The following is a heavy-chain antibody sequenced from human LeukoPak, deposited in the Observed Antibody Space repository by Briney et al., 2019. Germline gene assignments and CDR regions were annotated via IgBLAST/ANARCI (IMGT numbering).Heavy chain of an antibody. CDR1: GGSISSYY. D-gene: IGHD6-13*01. Sequence: PSETLSLTCTVSGGSISSYYWSWIRQPPGKGLEWIGYIYYSGSTNYNPSLKSRVTISVDTSKNQFSLKLSSVTAADTAVYYCARDRGGGSSWYDYWGQGILVTVSS. CDR2: IYYSGST. CDR3: ARDRGGGSSWYDY. J-gene: IGHJ4*02. V-gene: IGHV4-59*01.